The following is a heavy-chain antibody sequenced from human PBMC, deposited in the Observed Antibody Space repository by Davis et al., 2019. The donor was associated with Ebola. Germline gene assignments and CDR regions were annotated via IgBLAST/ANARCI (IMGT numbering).Heavy chain of an antibody. D-gene: IGHD6-13*01. CDR1: GYTFTGYY. J-gene: IGHJ4*02. Sequence: ASVKVSCKASGYTFTGYYMHWVRQAPGQGLEWMGWINPNSGGTNYAQKFQGWVTMTRDTPISTAYMELSRLRSDDTAVYYCARVVAAAGTFHFDYWGQGTLVTVSS. CDR3: ARVVAAAGTFHFDY. CDR2: INPNSGGT. V-gene: IGHV1-2*04.